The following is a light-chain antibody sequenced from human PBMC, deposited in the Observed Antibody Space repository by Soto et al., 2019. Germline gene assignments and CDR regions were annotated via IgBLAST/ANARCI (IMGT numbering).Light chain of an antibody. CDR3: QQSYSTPLT. V-gene: IGKV1-39*01. Sequence: DIQMTQSPSFLSASVGDRVTITCRASQSISRYLNWYRQKPGKAPKLLIYAASSLQSGVPSRFSGSGSGTDFTLTISSLQPEDFATYYCQQSYSTPLTFGGGTKVDIK. J-gene: IGKJ4*01. CDR1: QSISRY. CDR2: AAS.